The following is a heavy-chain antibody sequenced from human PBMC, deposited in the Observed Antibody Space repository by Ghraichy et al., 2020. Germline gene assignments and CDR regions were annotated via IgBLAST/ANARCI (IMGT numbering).Heavy chain of an antibody. CDR3: ARDAYCSSTSCYESSYYYGMDV. Sequence: ASVKVSCKASGYTFTGYYMHWVRQAPGQGLEWMGWINPNSGGTNYAQKFQGWVTMTRDTSISTAYMELSRLRSDDTAVYYCARDAYCSSTSCYESSYYYGMDVWGQGTTVTVSS. CDR1: GYTFTGYY. D-gene: IGHD2-2*01. V-gene: IGHV1-2*04. J-gene: IGHJ6*02. CDR2: INPNSGGT.